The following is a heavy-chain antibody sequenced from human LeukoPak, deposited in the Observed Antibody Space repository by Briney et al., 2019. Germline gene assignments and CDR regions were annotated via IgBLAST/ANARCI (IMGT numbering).Heavy chain of an antibody. CDR1: GVSITNYY. D-gene: IGHD3-3*01. CDR3: ARHTITIFGVGQNWFDP. J-gene: IGHJ5*02. CDR2: IYYTGST. V-gene: IGHV4-59*08. Sequence: PSETLSLTCTVSGVSITNYYWSWIRQPPGKGLEWIGYIYYTGSTNYNLSLKSRVTISVDTSKNQFSLKLSSVTAADTAVYYCARHTITIFGVGQNWFDPWGQGTLVTVSS.